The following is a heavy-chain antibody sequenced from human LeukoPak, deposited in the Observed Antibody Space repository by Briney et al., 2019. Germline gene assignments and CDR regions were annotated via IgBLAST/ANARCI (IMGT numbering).Heavy chain of an antibody. D-gene: IGHD3-22*01. J-gene: IGHJ4*02. Sequence: SGGSLRLSCAASGFTFSSYSMNWVRQAPGKGLEWVAFIRYDGSNKYYADSVKGRFTISRDNSKNTLYLQMNSLRAEDTAVYYCAKDHYYDSSGYSDFDYWGQGTLVTVSS. CDR1: GFTFSSYS. CDR2: IRYDGSNK. V-gene: IGHV3-30*02. CDR3: AKDHYYDSSGYSDFDY.